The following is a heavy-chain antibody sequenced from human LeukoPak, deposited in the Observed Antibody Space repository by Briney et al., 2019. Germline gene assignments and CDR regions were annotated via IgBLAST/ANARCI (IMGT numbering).Heavy chain of an antibody. CDR1: GFTFSSYG. V-gene: IGHV3-30*02. CDR3: AKICSNYPHYYYMDV. D-gene: IGHD4-11*01. Sequence: GGSLRLSCAASGFTFSSYGMHWVRQAPGKGLEWVAFIRYDGSNKYYADSVKGRFTISRDNSKNALYLQMNSLRAEDTAVYYCAKICSNYPHYYYMDVWGKGTTVTVSS. CDR2: IRYDGSNK. J-gene: IGHJ6*03.